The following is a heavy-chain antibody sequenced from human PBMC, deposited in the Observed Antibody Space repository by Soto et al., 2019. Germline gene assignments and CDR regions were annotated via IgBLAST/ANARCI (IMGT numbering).Heavy chain of an antibody. CDR1: GFTFSSYG. V-gene: IGHV3-33*01. J-gene: IGHJ4*02. CDR3: ARGSDLYSSSWSDYFDY. CDR2: IWYDGSNK. D-gene: IGHD6-13*01. Sequence: PGGSLRLSCAASGFTFSSYGMHWVRQAPGKGLEWVAVIWYDGSNKYYADSVKGRFTISRDNSKNTLYLQMNSLRAEDTAVYYCARGSDLYSSSWSDYFDYWGQGTLVTVSS.